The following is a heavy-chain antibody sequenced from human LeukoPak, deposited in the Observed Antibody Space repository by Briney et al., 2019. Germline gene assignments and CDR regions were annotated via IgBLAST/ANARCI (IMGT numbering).Heavy chain of an antibody. D-gene: IGHD6-13*01. CDR2: MNPNSGNT. J-gene: IGHJ5*02. CDR3: ARTSSSWSTYNWFDP. CDR1: GYTFTSYD. V-gene: IGHV1-8*01. Sequence: ASVKVSCKASGYTFTSYDINWVRQATGQGLEWMGWMNPNSGNTGYAQKFQGRVTMTRNTSISTAYMELSSLRSEDTAVYYCARTSSSWSTYNWFDPWGQGTLVTVSS.